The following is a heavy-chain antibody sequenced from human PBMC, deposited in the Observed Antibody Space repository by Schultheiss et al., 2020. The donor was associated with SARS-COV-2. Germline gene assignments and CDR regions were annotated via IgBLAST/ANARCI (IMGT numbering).Heavy chain of an antibody. J-gene: IGHJ6*02. Sequence: SQTLSLTCTVSGGSISRSGYYWGWIRQPPGKGLEWIGYIYYTDTNYNPSLESRVTISVDTSKNQFSLKLSSVTAADTAVYYCARDLQLRELSPPGGLDVWGQGTTVTVSS. CDR3: ARDLQLRELSPPGGLDV. V-gene: IGHV4-61*08. CDR2: IYYTDT. CDR1: GGSISRSGYY. D-gene: IGHD2/OR15-2a*01.